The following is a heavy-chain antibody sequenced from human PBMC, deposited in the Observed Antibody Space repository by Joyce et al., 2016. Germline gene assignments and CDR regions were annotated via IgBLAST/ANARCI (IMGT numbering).Heavy chain of an antibody. J-gene: IGHJ6*02. CDR1: GGAFSNFT. D-gene: IGHD1-14*01. V-gene: IGHV1-69*12. Sequence: QVLLVQSGATVKRPGSSLKVSCKSSGGAFSNFTVNWVRRAPGQRREWMGGIRPFFGAAKYAEHFQGRVTLTADLSTRTAFMELSSLTSADTAVYYCARGGTSSDHFFFYTLDIWGPGTTVIVSS. CDR3: ARGGTSSDHFFFYTLDI. CDR2: IRPFFGAA.